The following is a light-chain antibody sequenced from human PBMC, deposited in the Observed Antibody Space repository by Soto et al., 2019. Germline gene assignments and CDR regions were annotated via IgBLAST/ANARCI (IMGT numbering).Light chain of an antibody. CDR2: GAS. CDR1: HSVSSSF. V-gene: IGKV3-20*01. Sequence: EIVLTQSPGTLSLSPGERATLSCRASHSVSSSFLAWYQQKPGQAPRPLIYGASSRATGIPDRFSGSGSGTDFTLTISRLEPEDFAVYYCQQYDSSPWTFGQGTKVEIK. J-gene: IGKJ1*01. CDR3: QQYDSSPWT.